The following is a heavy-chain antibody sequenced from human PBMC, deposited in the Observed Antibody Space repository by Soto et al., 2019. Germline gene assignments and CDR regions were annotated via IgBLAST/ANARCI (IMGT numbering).Heavy chain of an antibody. V-gene: IGHV3-11*01. Sequence: GGSLRLSCAASGFDFSDYYMSWIRQAPGKGLEWVSYISSSGSTIYYADSVKGRFTISRDNAKNSLYLQMNSPRAEDTAVYYCARDSLTGYYSDWGQGTLVTVSS. D-gene: IGHD3-9*01. CDR3: ARDSLTGYYSD. J-gene: IGHJ4*02. CDR2: ISSSGSTI. CDR1: GFDFSDYY.